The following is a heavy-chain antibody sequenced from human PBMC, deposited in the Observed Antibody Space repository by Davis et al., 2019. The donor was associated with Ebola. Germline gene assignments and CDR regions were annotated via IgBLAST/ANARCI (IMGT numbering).Heavy chain of an antibody. CDR1: GFTFSSYS. J-gene: IGHJ4*02. CDR3: ARARWVSSWYWDY. D-gene: IGHD6-13*01. Sequence: GGSLRLSCAASGFTFSSYSMNWVRQAPGKGLEWVANIKHDGSEKYYVDSVKGRFTISRDNAKNSLYLQMNSLRAEDTAVYYCARARWVSSWYWDYWGQGTLVTVSS. V-gene: IGHV3-7*01. CDR2: IKHDGSEK.